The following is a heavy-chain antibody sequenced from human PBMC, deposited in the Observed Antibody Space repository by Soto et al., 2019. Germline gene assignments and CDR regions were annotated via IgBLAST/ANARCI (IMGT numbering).Heavy chain of an antibody. CDR1: GGTFSSYA. V-gene: IGHV1-69*01. Sequence: VSCKASGGTFSSYAISWVRQAPGPGLEWMGGIILIFGTSNYAQKFQGRVTITADESTSTAYMELSSLRSADTAVYYCARGYYDSSGYYDYYGMDVWGQGTTVTVSS. CDR2: IILIFGTS. J-gene: IGHJ6*02. CDR3: ARGYYDSSGYYDYYGMDV. D-gene: IGHD3-22*01.